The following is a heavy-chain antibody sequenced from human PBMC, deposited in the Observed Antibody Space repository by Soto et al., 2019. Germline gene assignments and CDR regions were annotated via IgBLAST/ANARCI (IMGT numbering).Heavy chain of an antibody. J-gene: IGHJ6*02. D-gene: IGHD3-3*01. CDR1: GGTFSSYA. CDR3: ARGNEYYDFRSGYFRSYYYYYRMDV. Sequence: SVKVSCKASGGTFSSYAISRVRQAPGQRLEWMGGIIPIFGTANYAQKFQGRVTITADESTSTAYMELSSLTSEDTAVYYCARGNEYYDFRSGYFRSYYYYYRMDVWGQGITVAASS. V-gene: IGHV1-69*13. CDR2: IIPIFGTA.